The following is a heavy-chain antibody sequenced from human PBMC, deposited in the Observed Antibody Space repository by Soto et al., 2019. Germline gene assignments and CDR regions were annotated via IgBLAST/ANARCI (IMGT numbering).Heavy chain of an antibody. Sequence: QVQLVQSGAEVKKPGSSVKVSCKASGGTFSSYAISWVRQAPGQGLEWMGGIIPIFGTANYAQKFQGRVTLTAGESTSTDYLELSSLRSEDTAVYYCAREDDPLGWFDPWGQGTLVTVSS. V-gene: IGHV1-69*12. CDR1: GGTFSSYA. D-gene: IGHD3-3*01. CDR2: IIPIFGTA. CDR3: AREDDPLGWFDP. J-gene: IGHJ5*02.